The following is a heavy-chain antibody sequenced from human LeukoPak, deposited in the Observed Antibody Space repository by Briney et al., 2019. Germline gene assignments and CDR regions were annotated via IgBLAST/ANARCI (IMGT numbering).Heavy chain of an antibody. V-gene: IGHV4-4*07. CDR3: AREAVAGTPGWFDP. J-gene: IGHJ5*02. CDR2: IYTSGST. CDR1: GGSISSYY. Sequence: PSETLSLTCTVSGGSISSYYWSWIRQPAGKGLEWIGRIYTSGSTNYNPSLKSRVTMSVDTSKNQFSLKLSSVTAADTAVYYCAREAVAGTPGWFDPWGQGTLVTVSS. D-gene: IGHD6-19*01.